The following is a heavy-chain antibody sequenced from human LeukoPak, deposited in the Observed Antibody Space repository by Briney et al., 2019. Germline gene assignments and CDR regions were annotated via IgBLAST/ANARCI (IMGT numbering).Heavy chain of an antibody. CDR2: IKQDGSEK. CDR3: ARAPFGEFVRYFDY. J-gene: IGHJ4*02. D-gene: IGHD3-10*01. CDR1: GFTFSSYW. Sequence: PGGSLRLSCAASGFTFSSYWMSWVRQAPGKGLEWVANIKQDGSEKYYVDSVKGRFTISRDNAKNSLYLQMNSLRAEDTAVYYCARAPFGEFVRYFDYWGQGTLVTVSS. V-gene: IGHV3-7*01.